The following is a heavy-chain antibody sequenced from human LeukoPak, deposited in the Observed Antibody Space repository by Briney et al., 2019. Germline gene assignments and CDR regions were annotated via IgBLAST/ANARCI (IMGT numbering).Heavy chain of an antibody. CDR3: AAPTTGDY. V-gene: IGHV3-43*02. CDR2: ISGDGGST. CDR1: GFTFDDYA. D-gene: IGHD4-17*01. J-gene: IGHJ4*02. Sequence: GGSLRLSCAASGFTFDDYAMHWVRQAPGKGLEWVSLISGDGGSTYYADSVKGRFTISRDNSKNSLYLRMNSLRTEDTALYYCAAPTTGDYWGQGTLVTVSS.